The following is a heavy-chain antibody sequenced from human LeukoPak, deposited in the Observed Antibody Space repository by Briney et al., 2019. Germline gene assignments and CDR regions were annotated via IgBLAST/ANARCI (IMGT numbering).Heavy chain of an antibody. Sequence: GESLKISCKGSGYSFATYWIGWLRQMPGKGLEWIGIMYPGDSDTRYSPSFQGQVTISADRSIRTAYLQWSSLKASDSAMYYCARQSGARIWDAFDIWGQGTMVTVSS. V-gene: IGHV5-51*01. J-gene: IGHJ3*02. CDR3: ARQSGARIWDAFDI. D-gene: IGHD3-10*01. CDR2: MYPGDSDT. CDR1: GYSFATYW.